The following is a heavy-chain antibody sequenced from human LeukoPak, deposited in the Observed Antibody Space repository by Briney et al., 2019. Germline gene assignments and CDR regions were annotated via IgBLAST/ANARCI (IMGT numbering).Heavy chain of an antibody. D-gene: IGHD5-18*01. Sequence: GGSLRLSCAASGFTFDDYGMSWVRQAPGKGLEWVSTISGSGGSTYYADSVKGRFTISRDNSKNTLYLQMNSLRAEDTAVYYCAKAHYRDTTMADLDYWGRGTLVTVSS. V-gene: IGHV3-23*01. CDR2: ISGSGGST. J-gene: IGHJ4*02. CDR3: AKAHYRDTTMADLDY. CDR1: GFTFDDYG.